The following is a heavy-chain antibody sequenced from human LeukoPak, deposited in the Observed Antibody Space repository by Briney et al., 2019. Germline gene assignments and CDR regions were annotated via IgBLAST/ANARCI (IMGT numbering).Heavy chain of an antibody. J-gene: IGHJ5*02. D-gene: IGHD3-3*01. Sequence: SETLSLTCAVSGYSISSGYYWGWIRQPPGKGLEWIGSIYHSGSTYYNPSLKSRVTTSVDTSKNQFSLKLSSVTAADTAVYYCARDTYDFWSGYLNWFDPWGQGTLVTVSS. CDR2: IYHSGST. CDR3: ARDTYDFWSGYLNWFDP. CDR1: GYSISSGYY. V-gene: IGHV4-38-2*02.